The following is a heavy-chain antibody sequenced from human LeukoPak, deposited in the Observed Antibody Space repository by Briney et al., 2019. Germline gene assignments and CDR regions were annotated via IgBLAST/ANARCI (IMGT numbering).Heavy chain of an antibody. D-gene: IGHD2-15*01. CDR2: IYHSEST. CDR1: GYSISSGYY. Sequence: SETLSLTCAVSGYSISSGYYWGWIRQPPGKGLEWIGSIYHSESTYYNPSLKSRVTISVDTSKNQFSLKLSSVTAADTAVYYCALFDGGYWGQGTLVTVSS. CDR3: ALFDGGY. J-gene: IGHJ4*02. V-gene: IGHV4-38-2*01.